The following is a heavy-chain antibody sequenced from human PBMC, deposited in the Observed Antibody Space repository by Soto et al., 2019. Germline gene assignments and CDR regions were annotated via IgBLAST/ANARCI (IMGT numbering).Heavy chain of an antibody. Sequence: QITLKESGPTLVRPTQTLALTCTFSGFSLSTTGVGVGWIRQPQGKALEWLALIYWDDDKRYSPSLKSRLTITKDSSKKAVILTMSIMDHVDTATYYCAQRLRDYGVGRERANYFDTWGQGTLVSDSA. CDR3: AQRLRDYGVGRERANYFDT. CDR2: IYWDDDK. CDR1: GFSLSTTGVG. J-gene: IGHJ5*02. V-gene: IGHV2-5*02. D-gene: IGHD2-8*01.